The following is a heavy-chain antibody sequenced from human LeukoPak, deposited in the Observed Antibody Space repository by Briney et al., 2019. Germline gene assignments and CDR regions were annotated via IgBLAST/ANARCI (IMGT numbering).Heavy chain of an antibody. CDR1: GFTFSSYA. D-gene: IGHD4-17*01. Sequence: PGGSLRLSCEASGFTFSSYAMNWVRQAPGKGLEWVGRIKSKTDGGTTDYAAPVKGRFTISRDDSKNTLYLQMNSLKTEDTAVYYCTTGDNYGDYGFNYWGQGTLVTVSS. CDR3: TTGDNYGDYGFNY. J-gene: IGHJ4*02. CDR2: IKSKTDGGTT. V-gene: IGHV3-15*01.